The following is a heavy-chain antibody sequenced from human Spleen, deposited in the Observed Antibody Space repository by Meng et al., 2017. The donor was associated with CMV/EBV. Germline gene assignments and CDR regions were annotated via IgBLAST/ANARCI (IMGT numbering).Heavy chain of an antibody. CDR1: FDDYT. CDR2: VSWDGGNT. J-gene: IGHJ4*02. Sequence: FDDYTMHWVRQAPGKGLEWVSLVSWDGGNTYYADSVEGRFTISRDNSKNFLYLQMNSLRTEDTALYYCAKDVTYYDSSGYSSFYFDYWGQGTLVTVSS. CDR3: AKDVTYYDSSGYSSFYFDY. V-gene: IGHV3-43*01. D-gene: IGHD3-22*01.